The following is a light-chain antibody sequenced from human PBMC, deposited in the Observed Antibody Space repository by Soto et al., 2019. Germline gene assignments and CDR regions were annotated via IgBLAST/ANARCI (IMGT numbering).Light chain of an antibody. J-gene: IGKJ1*01. CDR2: GAS. V-gene: IGKV3-15*01. CDR3: QQYDNWPET. Sequence: EIVMTQSPATLSVSPGERATLSCRASQSVRSNLAWYQQKPGQAPRLLMYGASTRATGIPARFSGSGSGTEFTLTLSSLQSEDFAVYYCQQYDNWPETFGQGTKVDIK. CDR1: QSVRSN.